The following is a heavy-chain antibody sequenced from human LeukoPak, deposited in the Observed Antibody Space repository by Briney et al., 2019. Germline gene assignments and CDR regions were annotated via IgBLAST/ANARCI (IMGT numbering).Heavy chain of an antibody. CDR2: IYYSGST. Sequence: SETLSLTCTVSGGSISSGGYYWSWIRQHPGKGLEWIGYIYYSGSTYYNPSLKSRVTISVDTSKNQFSLKLSSVTAADTAVYYCARAGESGYAFDYWGQGTLVTVSA. V-gene: IGHV4-31*03. CDR3: ARAGESGYAFDY. CDR1: GGSISSGGYY. D-gene: IGHD3-22*01. J-gene: IGHJ4*02.